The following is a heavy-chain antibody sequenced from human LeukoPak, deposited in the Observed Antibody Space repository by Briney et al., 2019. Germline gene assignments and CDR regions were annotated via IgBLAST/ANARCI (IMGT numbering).Heavy chain of an antibody. CDR3: ARDPIVGDTGGGDY. V-gene: IGHV3-7*01. D-gene: IGHD1-26*01. Sequence: TGGSLRLSCAASGFTFSSYWMTWVRQAPGKGLEWVSNINGDGSIENYVHSVRGRFSIFRDNAKDALYLQMNSLRVDDTAIYYCARDPIVGDTGGGDYWGQGTLVTGSS. CDR2: INGDGSIE. CDR1: GFTFSSYW. J-gene: IGHJ4*02.